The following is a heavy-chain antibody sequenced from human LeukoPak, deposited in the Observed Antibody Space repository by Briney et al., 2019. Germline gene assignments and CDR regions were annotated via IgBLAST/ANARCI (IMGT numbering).Heavy chain of an antibody. CDR1: GFTFSSYS. D-gene: IGHD3-10*01. V-gene: IGHV3-21*01. CDR3: ARVPEGMVRGAYWYFDL. CDR2: ISSSSSYI. J-gene: IGHJ2*01. Sequence: GGSLRLSCAASGFTFSSYSMNRVRQAPGKGLEWVSSISSSSSYIYYADSVKGRFTISRDNAKNSLYLQMNSLRAEDTAVYYCARVPEGMVRGAYWYFDLWGRGTLVTVSP.